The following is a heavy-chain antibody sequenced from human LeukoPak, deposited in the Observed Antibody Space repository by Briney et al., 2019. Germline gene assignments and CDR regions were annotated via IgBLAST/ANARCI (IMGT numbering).Heavy chain of an antibody. D-gene: IGHD2-15*01. CDR2: ISGSSTTI. CDR3: ARGWSADYFDY. J-gene: IGHJ4*02. Sequence: GESLRLSCAASGFTFTTYWMSWVRQAPGKGLEWVSYISGSSTTIYYADSVKGRFTISRDNAKNSLYLQMNSLRAEDTAVYYCARGWSADYFDYWGQGILVTVSS. CDR1: GFTFTTYW. V-gene: IGHV3-48*04.